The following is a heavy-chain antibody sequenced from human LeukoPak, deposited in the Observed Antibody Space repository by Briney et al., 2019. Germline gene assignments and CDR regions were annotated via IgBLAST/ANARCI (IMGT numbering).Heavy chain of an antibody. Sequence: AETLSLTCAVYGGSFSGYYWSWIRQLPGKGLEWIGEINHSGSTNYNPSLKSRVTISVDTSKNQFSLKLSSVTAADTAVYYCARGNGYYGSGSSYYFDYWGQGTLVTVSS. CDR1: GGSFSGYY. J-gene: IGHJ4*02. D-gene: IGHD3-10*01. V-gene: IGHV4-34*01. CDR2: INHSGST. CDR3: ARGNGYYGSGSSYYFDY.